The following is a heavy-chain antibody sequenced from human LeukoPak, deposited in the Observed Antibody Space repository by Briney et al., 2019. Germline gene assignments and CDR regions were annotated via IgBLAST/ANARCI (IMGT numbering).Heavy chain of an antibody. J-gene: IGHJ4*02. CDR3: TKALDF. V-gene: IGHV3-7*01. Sequence: GGSLTLSCAASGLSVSSNYMSWVRQPPGKGLEWVANINQDGSETYYVDSAKSRFTISRDNAKNSLYLQMDSVRVEDTAMYYCTKALDFWGQGTLVTVSS. CDR2: INQDGSET. CDR1: GLSVSSNY.